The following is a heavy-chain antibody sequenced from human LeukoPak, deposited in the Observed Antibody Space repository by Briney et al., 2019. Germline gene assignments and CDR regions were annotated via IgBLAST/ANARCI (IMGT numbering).Heavy chain of an antibody. J-gene: IGHJ4*02. D-gene: IGHD2-15*01. Sequence: PGGSLRLSCAASGFTFSSYATSWVRQAPGKGQEWVSAISGSGGSTYYADSVKGRFTISRDNSKNTLYLQMNSLRAEDTAVYYCAKDISVVTPNYYFDYWGQGTLVTVSS. V-gene: IGHV3-23*01. CDR1: GFTFSSYA. CDR3: AKDISVVTPNYYFDY. CDR2: ISGSGGST.